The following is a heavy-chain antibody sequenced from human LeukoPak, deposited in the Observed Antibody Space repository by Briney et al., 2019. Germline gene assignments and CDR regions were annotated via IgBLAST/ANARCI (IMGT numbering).Heavy chain of an antibody. Sequence: PSETLSLTCAVSGGSISSGGYSWSWIRQPPGKGLEWIGYIYHSGSTYYNPSLKSRVTISVDRSKNQFSLKLSSVTAADTAVYYCARGDDSSGYGAFDIWGQGTMVTVSS. V-gene: IGHV4-30-2*01. CDR1: GGSISSGGYS. D-gene: IGHD3-22*01. CDR2: IYHSGST. CDR3: ARGDDSSGYGAFDI. J-gene: IGHJ3*02.